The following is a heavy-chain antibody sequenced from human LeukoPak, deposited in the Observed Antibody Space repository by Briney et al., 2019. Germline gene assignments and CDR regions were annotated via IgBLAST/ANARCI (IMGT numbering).Heavy chain of an antibody. CDR2: ISSDSSYI. CDR3: VRGSYGAYDY. V-gene: IGHV3-21*01. D-gene: IGHD4-17*01. CDR1: GFTFNTYT. Sequence: GGSLRLSCAASGFTFNTYTMNWVRQAPGKGLEWVSSISSDSSYIYYADAVHGRFTVSRDNAKYSLYLQMNSLRAEDTAVYYCVRGSYGAYDYWGQGTLVTVST. J-gene: IGHJ4*02.